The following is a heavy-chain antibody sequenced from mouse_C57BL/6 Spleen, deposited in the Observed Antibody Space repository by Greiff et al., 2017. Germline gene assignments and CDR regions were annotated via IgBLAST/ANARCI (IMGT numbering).Heavy chain of an antibody. V-gene: IGHV1-69*01. D-gene: IGHD1-1*01. CDR1: GYTFTSYW. J-gene: IGHJ2*01. CDR3: ARAPSYEYYGIDY. CDR2: LDPSDSDT. Sequence: QVQLQQPGAELVMPGASVKLSCKASGYTFTSYWMHWVKQRHGKGLEWIGELDPSDSDTNYNQKLKGKSTLTVDKSYSTAYMQLSSLTSEDSAVYYCARAPSYEYYGIDYWGQGTTLTVSS.